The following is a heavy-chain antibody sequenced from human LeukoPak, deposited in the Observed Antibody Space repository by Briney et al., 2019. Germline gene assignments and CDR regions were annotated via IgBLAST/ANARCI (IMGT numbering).Heavy chain of an antibody. CDR2: ISYDGGNK. V-gene: IGHV3-30*04. D-gene: IGHD3-10*01. J-gene: IGHJ5*02. CDR1: GFTFSSYA. CDR3: ARDSFDPTGFDP. Sequence: GGSLRLPCAASGFTFSSYAIHWVRQAPGKGLEWVAAISYDGGNKYYADSVKGRFTISRDNSKNTLYLQVNSLRAEDTAVYYCARDSFDPTGFDPWGQGTLVTVSS.